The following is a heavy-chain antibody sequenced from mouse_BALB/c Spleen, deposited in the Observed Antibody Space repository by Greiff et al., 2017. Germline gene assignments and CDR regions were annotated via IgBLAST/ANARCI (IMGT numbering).Heavy chain of an antibody. CDR3: ARLPRVTGLYAMDY. V-gene: IGHV5-12-1*01. J-gene: IGHJ4*01. CDR2: ISSGGGST. Sequence: EVMLVESGGGLVKPGGSLKLSCAASGFAFSSYDMSWVRQTPEKRLEWVAYISSGGGSTYYPDTVKGRFTISRDNAKNTLYLQMSSLKSEDTAMYYWARLPRVTGLYAMDYWGQGTSVTVSS. CDR1: GFAFSSYD. D-gene: IGHD3-1*01.